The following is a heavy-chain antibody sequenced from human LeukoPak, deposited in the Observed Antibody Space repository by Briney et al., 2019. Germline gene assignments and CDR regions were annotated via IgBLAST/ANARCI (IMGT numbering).Heavy chain of an antibody. D-gene: IGHD4-11*01. CDR3: ARERSNYFVY. V-gene: IGHV4-31*03. CDR1: GGSISSGCHY. Sequence: SQTLSLTCTVSGGSISSGCHYWSWIRQHPGKGLEWIGYIYYSGSTYYNPSLKSRVTISVDTSKNQFSLKLSSVTAADTAVYYCARERSNYFVYWGQGTLVTVSS. J-gene: IGHJ4*02. CDR2: IYYSGST.